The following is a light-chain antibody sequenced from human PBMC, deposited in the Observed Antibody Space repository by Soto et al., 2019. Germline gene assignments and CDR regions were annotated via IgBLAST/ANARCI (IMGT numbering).Light chain of an antibody. J-gene: IGKJ1*01. CDR3: QQYNNWLGT. V-gene: IGKV3-15*01. Sequence: EIVMTQSPATLSLSPGERATLSCRASQSVSSNLAWYQQKPGQAPTLLIYGASTRATSIPARFSGSGSGTDFTLTISSLQSEDFAVYYCQQYNNWLGTFGQGTKVEIK. CDR2: GAS. CDR1: QSVSSN.